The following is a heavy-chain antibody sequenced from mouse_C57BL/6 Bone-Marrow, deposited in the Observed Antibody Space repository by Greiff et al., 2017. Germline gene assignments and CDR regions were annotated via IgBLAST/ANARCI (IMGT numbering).Heavy chain of an antibody. CDR1: GYTFTDYY. J-gene: IGHJ2*01. D-gene: IGHD2-3*01. CDR2: IYPGSGNT. Sequence: VQLQQSGAELVRPGASVKLSCKASGYTFTDYYINWVKQRPGQGLEWIARIYPGSGNTYYNEKFKGKATLTAEKSSSTAYMQLSSLTSEDSAVYCCAREGGYYPHFDYWGQGTTLTVSS. CDR3: AREGGYYPHFDY. V-gene: IGHV1-76*01.